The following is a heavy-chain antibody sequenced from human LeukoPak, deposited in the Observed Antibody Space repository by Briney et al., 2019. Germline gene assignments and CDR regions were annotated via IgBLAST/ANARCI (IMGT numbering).Heavy chain of an antibody. D-gene: IGHD3-22*01. J-gene: IGHJ4*02. V-gene: IGHV1-24*01. CDR1: GDTLTELS. CDR2: FDPEDGET. Sequence: GASPKVSSKVSGDTLTELSMHWVRQAPGKGGEWMGGFDPEDGETIYAQKFQGRVTMTEDTSTDTAYMELSSLRSEDTAVYYCATGRGGYYYDSSGYPTYWGQGTLVTVSS. CDR3: ATGRGGYYYDSSGYPTY.